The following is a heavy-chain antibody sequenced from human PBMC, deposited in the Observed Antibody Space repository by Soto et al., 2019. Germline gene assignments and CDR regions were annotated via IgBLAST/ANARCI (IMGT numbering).Heavy chain of an antibody. CDR3: AREMRPSPFDY. Sequence: QVQLVESGGGLVQPGRSLRLSCAASGFKFSSAIMHWVRQAPGKGLEWVALASFDQTYKSYAESVKGRFTVSRDDSRNTLYLPMNSLRPDDTAMFYCAREMRPSPFDYWGQGTLVTVSS. V-gene: IGHV3-30*03. CDR1: GFKFSSAI. CDR2: ASFDQTYK. J-gene: IGHJ4*02.